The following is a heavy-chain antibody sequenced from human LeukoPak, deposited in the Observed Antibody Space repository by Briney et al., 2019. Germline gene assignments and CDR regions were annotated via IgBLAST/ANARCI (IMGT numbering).Heavy chain of an antibody. V-gene: IGHV3-21*01. CDR2: ISSSSSYI. J-gene: IGHJ4*02. CDR1: GFTFSSYS. CDR3: AREMATIRVWPRTIDY. Sequence: GGSLRLSCAASGFTFSSYSMNWVRQAPGKGLEWVSSISSSSSYIYYADSVKGRFTISRDSAKTSLYLQMNSLRAEDTAVYYCAREMATIRVWPRTIDYWGQGTLVTVSS. D-gene: IGHD5-24*01.